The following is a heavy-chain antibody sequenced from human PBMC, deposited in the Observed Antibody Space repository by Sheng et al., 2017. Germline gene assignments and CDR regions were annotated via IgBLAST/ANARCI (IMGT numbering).Heavy chain of an antibody. CDR3: ARDGTTHAYSFGPDY. CDR2: ISAYNGNT. CDR1: GFMFNGYG. J-gene: IGHJ4*02. V-gene: IGHV1-18*01. Sequence: QVQLVQSGAEVKKPGASVKVSCKASGFMFNGYGISWVRQAPGQGLEWIGWISAYNGNTFHAQNVQGRLTMTTDTSTTTAYMELGSLRSDDTAVYYCARDGTTHAYSFGPDYWGQGTLVTVSS. D-gene: IGHD3-16*01.